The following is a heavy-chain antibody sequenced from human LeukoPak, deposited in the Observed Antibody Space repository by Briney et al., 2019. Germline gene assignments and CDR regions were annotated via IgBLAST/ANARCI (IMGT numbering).Heavy chain of an antibody. CDR2: IWYDRSNK. CDR3: ARVDGRGPNWNYVEE. J-gene: IGHJ4*02. Sequence: GGSLRLSCAASGFTFSSYGMHWVRQAPGKGLEWVAVIWYDRSNKYYADSVKGRFTISRDNSKNTLYLQMNSLRAEDTAVYYCARVDGRGPNWNYVEEWGQGTLVTVSS. CDR1: GFTFSSYG. D-gene: IGHD1-7*01. V-gene: IGHV3-33*01.